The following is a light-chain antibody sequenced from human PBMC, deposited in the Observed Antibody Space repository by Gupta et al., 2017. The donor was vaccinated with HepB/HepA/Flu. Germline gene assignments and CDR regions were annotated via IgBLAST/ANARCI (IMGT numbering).Light chain of an antibody. Sequence: EIVLTQSPATLSLYPGERATLSCRASQSVSSYLAWYQQKPGQAPRLLIYDASNRATGIPARFSGSGSGTDFTLTISSLEPEDFAFYYCQQRSNWPPLTFGGGTKVEIK. J-gene: IGKJ4*01. CDR1: QSVSSY. CDR3: QQRSNWPPLT. CDR2: DAS. V-gene: IGKV3-11*01.